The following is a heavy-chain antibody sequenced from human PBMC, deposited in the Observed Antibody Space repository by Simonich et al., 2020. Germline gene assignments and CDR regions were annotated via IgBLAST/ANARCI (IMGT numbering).Heavy chain of an antibody. V-gene: IGHV1-2*02. CDR3: ARNGLVGILKAFDI. CDR2: VNPYRGGT. CDR1: GYTFTGYY. D-gene: IGHD2-21*01. Sequence: QVQLVQSGAEVKKPGASVKVSCQASGYTFTGYYMHWLRQAPGQGLEWMGGVNPYRGGTNYGQKVQGRVTRTRDTSISTAYMELSRLRSDDTAVYYCARNGLVGILKAFDIWGQGTMVTVSS. J-gene: IGHJ3*02.